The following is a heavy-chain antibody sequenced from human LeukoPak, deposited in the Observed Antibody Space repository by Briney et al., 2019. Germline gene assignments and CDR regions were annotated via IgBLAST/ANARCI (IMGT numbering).Heavy chain of an antibody. Sequence: SETLSLTCAVYGGSFSGYYWTWIRQPPGKGLEWIGEINHSRSSNYNPSLKSRVTISVDTSKNQFSLKLTSVTAADTAVYYCARSYNRVVLLYYWGQGTLVTVSS. CDR1: GGSFSGYY. CDR3: ARSYNRVVLLYY. J-gene: IGHJ4*02. D-gene: IGHD3-10*01. V-gene: IGHV4-34*01. CDR2: INHSRSS.